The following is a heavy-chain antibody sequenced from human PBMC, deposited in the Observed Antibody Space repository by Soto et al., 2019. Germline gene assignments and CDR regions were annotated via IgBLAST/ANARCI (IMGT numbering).Heavy chain of an antibody. Sequence: GGSLRLSCAASGVTFSNAWMSWVRQAPGKGLEWVGRIKSKTDGGTTDYAAPVKGRFTISRDDSKNTLYLQMNSLKTEDTAVYYCTDHDDYGYYFDYWGQGTLVTVSS. CDR1: GVTFSNAW. V-gene: IGHV3-15*01. D-gene: IGHD4-17*01. J-gene: IGHJ4*02. CDR3: TDHDDYGYYFDY. CDR2: IKSKTDGGTT.